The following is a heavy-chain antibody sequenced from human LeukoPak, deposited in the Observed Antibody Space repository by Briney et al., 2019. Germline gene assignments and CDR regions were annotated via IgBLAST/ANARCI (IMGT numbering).Heavy chain of an antibody. J-gene: IGHJ4*02. CDR2: ISSSGYTI. CDR1: GFTCSSYE. CDR3: ARDYCSGGSCYSGFDY. V-gene: IGHV3-48*03. D-gene: IGHD2-15*01. Sequence: GGSLRLSCVASGFTCSSYEMNWVRQAPGKGLDGGSYISSSGYTIYYADSVKGRFTIFRYNAKNSVYLQMNSLRAEDTAVYYCARDYCSGGSCYSGFDYWGQGTLVPVSS.